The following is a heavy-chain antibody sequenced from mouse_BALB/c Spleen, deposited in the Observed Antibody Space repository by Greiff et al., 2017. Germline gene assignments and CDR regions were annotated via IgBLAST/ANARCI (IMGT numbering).Heavy chain of an antibody. V-gene: IGHV1-7*01. Sequence: VQLQQSGAELAKPGASVKMSCKASGYTFTSYWMHWVKQRPGQGLEWIGYINPSTGYTEYNQKFKDKATLTADKSSSTAYMQLSSLTSEDSAVYYCARWDMIKGIYTMDYWGQGTSVTVSS. CDR1: GYTFTSYW. CDR3: ARWDMIKGIYTMDY. D-gene: IGHD2-4*01. CDR2: INPSTGYT. J-gene: IGHJ4*01.